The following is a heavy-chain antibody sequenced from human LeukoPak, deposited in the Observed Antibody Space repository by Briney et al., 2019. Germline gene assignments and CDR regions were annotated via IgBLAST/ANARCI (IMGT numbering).Heavy chain of an antibody. CDR1: GYTFTGYY. V-gene: IGHV1-2*02. D-gene: IGHD2-2*01. CDR3: ARDVGEYCSSTDCFASHY. Sequence: ASVKVSCKASGYTFTGYYIHWVRQAPGQGLEWMGWINPSGGGTNYAQKFQGRVTMTRDTSISTAYMELSRLRSDDTAVYYCARDVGEYCSSTDCFASHYWGQGTLVTVSS. CDR2: INPSGGGT. J-gene: IGHJ4*02.